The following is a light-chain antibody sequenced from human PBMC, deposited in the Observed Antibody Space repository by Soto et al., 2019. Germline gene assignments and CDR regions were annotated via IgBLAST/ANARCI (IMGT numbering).Light chain of an antibody. Sequence: DIQMTQSPSSLSASVGDRVTITCRASQSISSYLNWYQQKPGKAPELLIYAASCLQSGVPSRFSVSGTGTDFPITIRSLQPEDFSTYCCQLSYITPLTFCGGTKVEIK. CDR2: AAS. CDR3: QLSYITPLT. V-gene: IGKV1-39*01. J-gene: IGKJ4*01. CDR1: QSISSY.